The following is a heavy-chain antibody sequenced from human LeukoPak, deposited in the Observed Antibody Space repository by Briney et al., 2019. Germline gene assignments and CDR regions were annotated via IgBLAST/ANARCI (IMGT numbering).Heavy chain of an antibody. Sequence: SVKVSCKASGFTFTSSAMQWVRQARGQRREWIGWIVVGSGNTNYAQKFQERVTITRDMSTSTAYMELSSLRSEDTAVYYCAADSRARYSYGYSSVRIYYYYGMDVWGQGTTVTVSS. CDR1: GFTFTSSA. CDR3: AADSRARYSYGYSSVRIYYYYGMDV. V-gene: IGHV1-58*02. CDR2: IVVGSGNT. J-gene: IGHJ6*02. D-gene: IGHD5-18*01.